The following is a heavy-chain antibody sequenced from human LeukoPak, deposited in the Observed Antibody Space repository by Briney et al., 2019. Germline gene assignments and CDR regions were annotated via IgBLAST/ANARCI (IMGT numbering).Heavy chain of an antibody. CDR3: ARDRVITGYGMDV. V-gene: IGHV4-59*12. D-gene: IGHD3-22*01. Sequence: PSETLSLTCTVSGDSISSYYWTWVRQPPGKGLEWIGSIYYSGSTNFNPSLKSRVTISVDTSKNQFSLKLSSVTAADTAVYYCARDRVITGYGMDVWGQGTTVTVSS. CDR1: GDSISSYY. J-gene: IGHJ6*02. CDR2: IYYSGST.